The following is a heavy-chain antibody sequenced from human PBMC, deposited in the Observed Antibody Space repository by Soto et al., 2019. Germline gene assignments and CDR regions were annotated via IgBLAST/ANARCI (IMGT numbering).Heavy chain of an antibody. D-gene: IGHD3-16*01. CDR1: GYIFVNYG. V-gene: IGHV1-18*01. CDR3: AMVDNYVTPTPQDV. Sequence: QVQLVQSGDEVRKPGSSVKVSCKASGYIFVNYGIAWVRQAPGQGLEWMGWISPYSGNTHYASKVQGRLTMTTDTXXGPAYKALGSLTSDDTAVYYCAMVDNYVTPTPQDVWGQRTTVTVSS. J-gene: IGHJ6*02. CDR2: ISPYSGNT.